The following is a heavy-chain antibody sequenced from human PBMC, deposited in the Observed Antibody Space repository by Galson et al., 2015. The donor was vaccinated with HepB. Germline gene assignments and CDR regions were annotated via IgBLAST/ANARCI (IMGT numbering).Heavy chain of an antibody. CDR1: GGTFSSYA. CDR2: IIPIFGTA. Sequence: QSGAEVKKPEESLKISCKASGGTFSSYAISWVRQAPGQGLEWMGGIIPIFGTANYAQKFQGRVTITADESTSTAYMELSSLRSEDTAVYYCARGATGPTLYGDYENWFDPWGQGTLVTVSS. J-gene: IGHJ5*02. D-gene: IGHD4-17*01. V-gene: IGHV1-69*01. CDR3: ARGATGPTLYGDYENWFDP.